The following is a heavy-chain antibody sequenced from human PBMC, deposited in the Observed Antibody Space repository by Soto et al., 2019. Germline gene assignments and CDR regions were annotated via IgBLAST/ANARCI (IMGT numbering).Heavy chain of an antibody. CDR2: IKQDGSEK. CDR1: GFTFSSYW. D-gene: IGHD6-19*01. CDR3: ARDRRGPVAGTFGY. J-gene: IGHJ4*02. V-gene: IGHV3-7*03. Sequence: GGSLRLSCAASGFTFSSYWMSWVRQAPGKGLEWVANIKQDGSEKYYVDSVKGRFTISRDNAKNSLYLQMNSLRAEDTAVYYCARDRRGPVAGTFGYWGQGTLVTVSS.